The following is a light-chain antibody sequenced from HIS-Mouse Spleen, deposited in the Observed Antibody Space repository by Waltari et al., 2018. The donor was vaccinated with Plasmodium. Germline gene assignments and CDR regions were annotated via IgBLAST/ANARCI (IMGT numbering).Light chain of an antibody. CDR1: ALHKKY. J-gene: IGLJ3*02. CDR2: EDS. Sequence: SYELTQPPSVSVSPGQTARHTCSGDALHKKYAYWYQQKSGQAPVLVIYEDSKRPSGIPERFSGSSSGTMATLTISGAQVEDEADYYCYSTDSSGNHRVFGGGTKLTVL. CDR3: YSTDSSGNHRV. V-gene: IGLV3-10*01.